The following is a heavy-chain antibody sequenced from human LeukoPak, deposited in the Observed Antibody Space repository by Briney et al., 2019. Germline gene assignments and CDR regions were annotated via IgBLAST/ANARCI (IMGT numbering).Heavy chain of an antibody. Sequence: GSLRLSCAGSGFTFSSYAMSWVRQAPGKGLEWVSAISGSGGSTYYADSVKGRFTISRDNSKNTLYLQMNSLRAEDTAVYYCAKDQHVVVTAIFDYWGQGTLVTVSS. D-gene: IGHD2-21*02. V-gene: IGHV3-23*01. CDR2: ISGSGGST. J-gene: IGHJ4*02. CDR3: AKDQHVVVTAIFDY. CDR1: GFTFSSYA.